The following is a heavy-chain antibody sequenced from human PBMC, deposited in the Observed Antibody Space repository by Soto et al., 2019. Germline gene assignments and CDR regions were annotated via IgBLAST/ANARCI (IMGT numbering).Heavy chain of an antibody. CDR2: INPNSGGT. Sequence: ASVKVSCKASGYTFTGYYMHWVRQAPGQGLEWMGWINPNSGGTNYAQKFQGRVTMTRDTSISTAYMELSRLRSDDTAVYYCARDLKLMVYDSPSQAVYWGQGTLVTVSS. V-gene: IGHV1-2*02. CDR3: ARDLKLMVYDSPSQAVY. J-gene: IGHJ4*02. CDR1: GYTFTGYY. D-gene: IGHD2-8*01.